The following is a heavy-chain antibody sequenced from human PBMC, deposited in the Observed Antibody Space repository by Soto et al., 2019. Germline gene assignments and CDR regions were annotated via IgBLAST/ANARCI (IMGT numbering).Heavy chain of an antibody. D-gene: IGHD3-22*01. CDR2: INAGNGNK. V-gene: IGHV1-3*01. CDR1: GYTFTSYA. Sequence: QVQLVQSGAEVKKPGASVKVSCKASGYTFTSYAMHWVRQAPGQRLEWMGWINAGNGNKKYSQKFQGRVTITRDTSASTAYMELSSLRSEDTAVYYCARGGYYDSSGLLTAFDYWGQGTLVTVSS. J-gene: IGHJ4*02. CDR3: ARGGYYDSSGLLTAFDY.